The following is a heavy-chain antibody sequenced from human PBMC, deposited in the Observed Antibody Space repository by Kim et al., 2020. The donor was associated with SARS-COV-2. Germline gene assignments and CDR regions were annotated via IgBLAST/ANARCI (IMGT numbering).Heavy chain of an antibody. CDR3: ARELRDIAAEYYFDY. D-gene: IGHD6-25*01. CDR2: ISYDGSNK. CDR1: GFTFSSYG. V-gene: IGHV3-33*05. J-gene: IGHJ4*01. Sequence: GGSLRLSCAASGFTFSSYGMHWVRQAPGKGLEWVAVISYDGSNKYYADSVKGRFTISRDNSKNTLYLQMNSLRAEDTAVYYCARELRDIAAEYYFDYWG.